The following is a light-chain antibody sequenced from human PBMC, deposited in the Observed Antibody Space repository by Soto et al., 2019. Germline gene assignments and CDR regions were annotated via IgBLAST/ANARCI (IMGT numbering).Light chain of an antibody. CDR3: HQYAASPLT. J-gene: IGKJ4*01. V-gene: IGKV3-20*01. Sequence: EIVLTQSPGTLSLSPGERATLSCRASQSVGLNYLSWYHQKHGQAPRLLIYEATNRAAGIPDRFSGSVSGTDFTLTISRLAPEDFAFYYCHQYAASPLTFGGGTKVEI. CDR1: QSVGLNY. CDR2: EAT.